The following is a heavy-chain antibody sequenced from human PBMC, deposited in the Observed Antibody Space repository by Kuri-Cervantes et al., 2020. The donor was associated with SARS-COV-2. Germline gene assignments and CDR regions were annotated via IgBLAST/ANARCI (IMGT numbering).Heavy chain of an antibody. Sequence: SLKISCAASGFTFDDYAMHWVRQAPGKGLEWVSGISWNSGSIGYADSVKGRFTISRDNAKNSLYPQMNSLRAEDTAVYYCARDQGHWNSNAFDIWGQGTMVTVS. CDR1: GFTFDDYA. CDR2: ISWNSGSI. V-gene: IGHV3-9*01. D-gene: IGHD1-7*01. J-gene: IGHJ3*02. CDR3: ARDQGHWNSNAFDI.